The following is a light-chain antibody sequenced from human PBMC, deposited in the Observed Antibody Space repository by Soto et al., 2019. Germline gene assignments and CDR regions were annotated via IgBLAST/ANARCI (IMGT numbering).Light chain of an antibody. V-gene: IGKV3-20*01. CDR3: QQYGSSRVT. CDR2: GAS. CDR1: QSVSSSY. J-gene: IGKJ5*01. Sequence: EIVFTQSPGTLSLSLVERSTLSCSASQSVSSSYLAWYQQKPGQAPRLLIYGASSRATGIPDRFSGSGSGTDFTLTISRLEPEDFAVYYCQQYGSSRVTFGQGTRLEIK.